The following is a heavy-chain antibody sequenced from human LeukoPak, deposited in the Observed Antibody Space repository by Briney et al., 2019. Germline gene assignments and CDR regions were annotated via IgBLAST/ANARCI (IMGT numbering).Heavy chain of an antibody. J-gene: IGHJ6*03. V-gene: IGHV4-39*01. CDR1: GGSISSSSYY. Sequence: SETLSLTCTVSGGSISSSSYYWGWIRQPPGKGLEWIGSIYYSGSTYYNPSLKSRVTISVDTSKNQFSLKLSSVTAADTAVFYCARLRGVYYYMDVWGKGTTVTISS. D-gene: IGHD3-3*01. CDR3: ARLRGVYYYMDV. CDR2: IYYSGST.